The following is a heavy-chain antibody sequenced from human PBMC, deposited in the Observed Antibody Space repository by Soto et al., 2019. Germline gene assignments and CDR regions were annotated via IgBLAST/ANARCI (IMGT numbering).Heavy chain of an antibody. D-gene: IGHD6-13*01. CDR1: GGSFSGYY. CDR2: INHSGST. V-gene: IGHV4-34*01. J-gene: IGHJ1*01. Sequence: SETLSLTCAVYGGSFSGYYWSWIRQPPGKGLEWIGEINHSGSTNYNPSLKSRVTISVDTSKNQFSLKLSSVTAADTAVYYCARVRGSSWLGYFQHWGQGTLVTVSS. CDR3: ARVRGSSWLGYFQH.